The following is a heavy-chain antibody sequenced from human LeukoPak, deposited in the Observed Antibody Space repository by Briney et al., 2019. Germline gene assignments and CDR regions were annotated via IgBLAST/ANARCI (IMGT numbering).Heavy chain of an antibody. CDR3: ARDQTNYYDSSGYYRGYYGMDV. D-gene: IGHD3-22*01. CDR2: ISAYNGNT. CDR1: GYTFTSYG. V-gene: IGHV1-18*01. Sequence: ASVKVSCKASGYTFTSYGISRVRQAPGQGLEWMGWISAYNGNTNYAQKLQGRVTMTTDTSTSTAYMELRSLRSDDTAVYYCARDQTNYYDSSGYYRGYYGMDVWGQGTTVTVSS. J-gene: IGHJ6*02.